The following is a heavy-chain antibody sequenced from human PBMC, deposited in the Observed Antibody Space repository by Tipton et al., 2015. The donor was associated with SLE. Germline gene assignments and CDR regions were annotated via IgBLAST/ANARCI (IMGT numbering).Heavy chain of an antibody. CDR2: LYYSGNT. V-gene: IGHV4-39*01. CDR1: GGSFSSSTYN. Sequence: TLSLTCTVSGGSFSSSTYNWGWIRQPPGKGLEWIGTLYYSGNTYYNPSLKRRVTISVDTSKNQSSLILSSVTAADTAVYYCARVAPSEVFDYWGQGILVTVSS. D-gene: IGHD5-12*01. J-gene: IGHJ4*02. CDR3: ARVAPSEVFDY.